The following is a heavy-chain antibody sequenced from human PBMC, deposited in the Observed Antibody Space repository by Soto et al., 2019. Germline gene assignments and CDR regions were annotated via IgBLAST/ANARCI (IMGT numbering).Heavy chain of an antibody. V-gene: IGHV3-30-3*01. CDR2: ISYDGSNK. J-gene: IGHJ6*02. CDR3: ARGKQWLGYYYYYGMDV. Sequence: QVQLVESGGGVVQPGRSLRLSCAASGFTFSSYAMHWVRQAPGKGLEWVAVISYDGSNKYYADSVKGRFTISRDNSKNTLYLQMNSLRAEDTAVYYCARGKQWLGYYYYYGMDVWGQGTTVTVSS. CDR1: GFTFSSYA. D-gene: IGHD6-19*01.